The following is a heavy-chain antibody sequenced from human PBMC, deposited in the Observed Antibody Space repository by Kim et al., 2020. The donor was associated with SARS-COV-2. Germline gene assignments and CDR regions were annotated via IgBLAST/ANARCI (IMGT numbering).Heavy chain of an antibody. V-gene: IGHV4-30-2*01. Sequence: SETLSLTCAVSGGSISRGGYSWSWIRQPPGKGLEWIGNIYHSGSTYYNSSLKSRVTISVDRSKNQFSLKLSSVTAADTAVYYCASWKPWGPDYWGQGALVTVSS. J-gene: IGHJ4*02. CDR1: GGSISRGGYS. CDR2: IYHSGST. CDR3: ASWKPWGPDY. D-gene: IGHD1-1*01.